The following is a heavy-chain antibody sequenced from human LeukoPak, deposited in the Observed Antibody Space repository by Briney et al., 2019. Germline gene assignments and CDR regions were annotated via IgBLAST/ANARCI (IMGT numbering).Heavy chain of an antibody. Sequence: ASVKVSCKASGYTFTSYGISWVRQAPGQGLEWMGWISAYNGNTNYAQKLQGRVTMTTDTSTSTAYMELRSLRSDDTAVYYCARGTLTTVTYWYFDLWGRGTLVTVSS. D-gene: IGHD4-17*01. CDR1: GYTFTSYG. CDR3: ARGTLTTVTYWYFDL. V-gene: IGHV1-18*01. J-gene: IGHJ2*01. CDR2: ISAYNGNT.